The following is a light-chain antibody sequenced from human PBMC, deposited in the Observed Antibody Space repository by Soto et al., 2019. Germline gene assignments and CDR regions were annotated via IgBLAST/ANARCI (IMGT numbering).Light chain of an antibody. V-gene: IGKV3-11*01. CDR2: DAS. J-gene: IGKJ5*01. Sequence: EIVLTQSPATLSLSPGERATLSCRASQSVSSYLAWYQQKPGQAPRLLIYDASNRATGIPARFSDSGSGTDFTLTISSLQSEDFAVYYCQQYNTWPPITFGQGTRLEIK. CDR1: QSVSSY. CDR3: QQYNTWPPIT.